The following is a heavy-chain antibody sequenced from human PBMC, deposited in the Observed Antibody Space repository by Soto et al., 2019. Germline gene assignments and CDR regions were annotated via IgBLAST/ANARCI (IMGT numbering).Heavy chain of an antibody. CDR3: ARDENYYDSSGYYYFGRDWFDP. V-gene: IGHV3-33*01. CDR2: IWYDGTNK. CDR1: GFTFSRYG. J-gene: IGHJ5*02. Sequence: QVQLMESGGGVVQPGMSLRLSCVASGFTFSRYGMQWVRQAPGKGLEWVALIWYDGTNKRYADSVKGRFTISRDNSKNTLYLQMNGLRAEDTAVYYCARDENYYDSSGYYYFGRDWFDPGGQGTLVTVSS. D-gene: IGHD3-22*01.